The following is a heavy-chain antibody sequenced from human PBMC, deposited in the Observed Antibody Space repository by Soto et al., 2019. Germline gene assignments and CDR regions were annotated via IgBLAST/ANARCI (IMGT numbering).Heavy chain of an antibody. J-gene: IGHJ6*02. CDR2: IRAYNGNT. CDR1: GYTFTSYG. V-gene: IGHV1-18*01. CDR3: AEGLPTMDV. Sequence: QVQLVQSGAEVKKPGASVKVSCKASGYTFTSYGISWVRQAPGQGLEWMGWIRAYNGNTNYAQKLQGRVTMTTGTSTSTAYLEVERPRSCDTAGYYCAEGLPTMDVWGQGTTVTVSS.